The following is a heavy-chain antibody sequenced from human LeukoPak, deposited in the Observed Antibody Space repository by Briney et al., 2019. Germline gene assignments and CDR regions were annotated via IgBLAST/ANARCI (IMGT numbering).Heavy chain of an antibody. V-gene: IGHV1-69*13. CDR3: AREYYYDSSGYYHY. J-gene: IGHJ4*02. Sequence: GASVKVSCKASGGTFSSYAISWVRQAPGQGLEWMGGIIPIFGTANYAQRFQGRVTITADESTSTAYMELSSLRSEDTAVYYCAREYYYDSSGYYHYWGQGTLVTVSS. CDR2: IIPIFGTA. D-gene: IGHD3-22*01. CDR1: GGTFSSYA.